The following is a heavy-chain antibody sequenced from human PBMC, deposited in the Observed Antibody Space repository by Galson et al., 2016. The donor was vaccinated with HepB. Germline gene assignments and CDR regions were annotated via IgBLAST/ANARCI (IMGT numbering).Heavy chain of an antibody. CDR2: IKEDGSEK. CDR3: ARDAGLLSYAFDI. J-gene: IGHJ3*02. D-gene: IGHD2-21*01. Sequence: SLRLSCAASGFTFNFYWMGWVRQAPGKGLEWVANIKEDGSEKYYVDSVKGRFTISRDNAKNSLYLQMNSLRAEDTAVYFCARDAGLLSYAFDIWGQGTLVTVSS. CDR1: GFTFNFYW. V-gene: IGHV3-7*01.